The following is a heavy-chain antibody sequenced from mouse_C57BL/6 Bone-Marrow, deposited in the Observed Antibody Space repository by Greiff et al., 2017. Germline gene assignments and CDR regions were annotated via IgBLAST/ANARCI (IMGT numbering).Heavy chain of an antibody. CDR2: INYDGSST. CDR1: GFTFSDYY. Sequence: DVQLVESEGGLVQPGSSMKLSCTASGFTFSDYYMAWVRQVPEKGLEWVANINYDGSSTYYLDSLKSRFIISRDNAKNILYLQMSSLKSEDTATYYCARDQGSYGSWFAYWGQGTLVTVSA. V-gene: IGHV5-16*01. J-gene: IGHJ3*01. CDR3: ARDQGSYGSWFAY. D-gene: IGHD1-1*01.